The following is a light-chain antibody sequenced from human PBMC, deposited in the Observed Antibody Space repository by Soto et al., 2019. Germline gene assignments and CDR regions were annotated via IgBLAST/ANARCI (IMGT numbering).Light chain of an antibody. Sequence: DIVVTQSPESLSVSLGERATIRCKSSHSVLYGRNNKHYLAWYQQKPGQSPKLLIYWASTRESGVPDRFSGSGSGTDFTLTISSLQAEDVAIYYCQQYYDTPYSFGQGTKLEIK. CDR3: QQYYDTPYS. J-gene: IGKJ2*01. CDR2: WAS. CDR1: HSVLYGRNNKHY. V-gene: IGKV4-1*01.